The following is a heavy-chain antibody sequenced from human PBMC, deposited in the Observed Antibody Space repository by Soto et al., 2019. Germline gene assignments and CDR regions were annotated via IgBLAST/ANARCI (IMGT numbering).Heavy chain of an antibody. J-gene: IGHJ4*02. D-gene: IGHD3-22*01. CDR3: AKDDTSSGSFDY. V-gene: IGHV3-23*01. CDR1: GFSFSDFA. CDR2: LSDSVRTT. Sequence: DVQLLESGGDLVQPGGSLRLSCEASGFSFSDFAMTWVRQAPGKGLEWVSSLSDSVRTTYVADSVKGRFTISRDNSKNMVFLQMKSLRAEDTAVYYCAKDDTSSGSFDYWGQGTLVTVSS.